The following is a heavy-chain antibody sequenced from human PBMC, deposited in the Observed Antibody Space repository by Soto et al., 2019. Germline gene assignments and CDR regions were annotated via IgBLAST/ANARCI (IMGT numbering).Heavy chain of an antibody. Sequence: QLQLQESGPGLVKPSETLSLTCSVSDDSINSDKYYWGWIRQPPGKGLEWIGSIYYRGNAYYNPSLLTRVTISLDKSKNPLPLKLNSVTAADSAVYFCARLEGLATIPYYFDFWGPRALLTVSS. CDR1: DDSINSDKYY. V-gene: IGHV4-39*01. D-gene: IGHD3-9*01. J-gene: IGHJ4*02. CDR2: IYYRGNA. CDR3: ARLEGLATIPYYFDF.